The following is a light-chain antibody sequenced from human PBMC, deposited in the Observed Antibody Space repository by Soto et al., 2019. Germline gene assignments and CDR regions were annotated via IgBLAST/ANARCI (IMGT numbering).Light chain of an antibody. V-gene: IGLV2-14*01. Sequence: QSVLTQPASVSGSPGQSTTISCTVTSNDVGGYNYVSWFQQHPGKAPKLLIFEVSNRPSGVSNRFSGSKSGNTASLTISGLQAEDEADYYCSSFTSTSTFVFGTGTKSPS. CDR3: SSFTSTSTFV. J-gene: IGLJ1*01. CDR1: SNDVGGYNY. CDR2: EVS.